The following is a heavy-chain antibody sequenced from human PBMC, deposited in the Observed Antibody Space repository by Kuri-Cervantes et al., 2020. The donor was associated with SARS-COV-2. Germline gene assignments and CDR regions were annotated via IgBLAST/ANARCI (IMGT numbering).Heavy chain of an antibody. Sequence: SETLSLTCTVSGGSISSYYWSWIRQPAGKGLEWIGRIYTSGSTNYNPSLKSRVTMSVDTPKNQFSLKLSSVTAADTAVYYCARSWEDYYGSGSYPPFDYWGQGTLVTVSS. J-gene: IGHJ4*02. CDR3: ARSWEDYYGSGSYPPFDY. CDR2: IYTSGST. D-gene: IGHD3-10*01. CDR1: GGSISSYY. V-gene: IGHV4-4*07.